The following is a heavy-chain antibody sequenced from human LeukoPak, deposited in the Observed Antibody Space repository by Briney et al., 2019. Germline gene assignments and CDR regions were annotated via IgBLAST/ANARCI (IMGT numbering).Heavy chain of an antibody. D-gene: IGHD4-11*01. J-gene: IGHJ5*02. CDR1: GGSISSYY. Sequence: SETLSLTCTVSGGSISSYYWSWIRQPPGKGLEWIGEINHSGSTNYNPSLKSRVTISVDTSKNQFSLRLNSVTAADTAVYYCAREEAATVTTAMFDPWDQGILVTVSS. V-gene: IGHV4-34*01. CDR3: AREEAATVTTAMFDP. CDR2: INHSGST.